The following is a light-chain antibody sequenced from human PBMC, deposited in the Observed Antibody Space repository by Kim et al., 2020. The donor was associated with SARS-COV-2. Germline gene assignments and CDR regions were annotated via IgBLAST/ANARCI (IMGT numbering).Light chain of an antibody. V-gene: IGKV3-15*01. Sequence: SPGERATLSCRASQSVRSNLAWYQQKASQAPSLIIYSASTRATGVPARFSGSGSGTEFTLTISSLQSEDFAVYYCQQYTNWPPEYTFGQVTKLEI. CDR2: SAS. J-gene: IGKJ2*01. CDR3: QQYTNWPPEYT. CDR1: QSVRSN.